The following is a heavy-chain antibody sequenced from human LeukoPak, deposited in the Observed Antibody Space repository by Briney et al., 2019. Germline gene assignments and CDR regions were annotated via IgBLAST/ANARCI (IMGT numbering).Heavy chain of an antibody. CDR3: ARGVTTVGFDY. J-gene: IGHJ4*02. V-gene: IGHV3-20*04. Sequence: PGGSLRLSCTASGFKFDDYGMTWVRQAPGKGLEWVSDINWNGDSRGYAHSVRGRFTISRDNAKNSLYLQMNSLRAEDTAVYYCARGVTTVGFDYWGQGILVTVSS. D-gene: IGHD4-17*01. CDR1: GFKFDDYG. CDR2: INWNGDSR.